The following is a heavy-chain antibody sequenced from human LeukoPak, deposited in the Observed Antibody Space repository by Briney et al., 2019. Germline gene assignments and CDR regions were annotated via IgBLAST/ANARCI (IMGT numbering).Heavy chain of an antibody. CDR2: VSYDGST. V-gene: IGHV4-59*01. CDR3: ARTTTTFDD. J-gene: IGHJ4*02. CDR1: GGSISSYY. Sequence: SETLSLTCTVSGGSISSYYWSWVRQPPGKGLEWIGYVSYDGSTNYSPSLKSRVTISPYTSKSQYSLNLSSVTTADTAVYYCARTTTTFDDWGQGTLVTVSS. D-gene: IGHD4-11*01.